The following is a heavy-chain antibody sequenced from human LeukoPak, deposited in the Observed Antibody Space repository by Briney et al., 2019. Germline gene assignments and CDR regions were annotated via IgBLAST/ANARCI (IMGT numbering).Heavy chain of an antibody. CDR3: ARAKGYYDSSGYQNWFDP. D-gene: IGHD3-22*01. CDR2: ISAYNGNT. CDR1: GYTFTSYG. Sequence: ASVTVSCKASGYTFTSYGISWVRQAPGQGLEWMGWISAYNGNTNYAQKLQGRVTMTTDTSTSTAYMELRSLRSDDTAVYYCARAKGYYDSSGYQNWFDPWGQGTLVTVSS. V-gene: IGHV1-18*01. J-gene: IGHJ5*02.